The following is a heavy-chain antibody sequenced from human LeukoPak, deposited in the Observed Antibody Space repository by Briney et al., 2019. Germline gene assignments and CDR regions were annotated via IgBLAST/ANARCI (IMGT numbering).Heavy chain of an antibody. CDR3: TRGLDVFDI. V-gene: IGHV3-7*03. CDR1: GLTFSSYW. Sequence: GGSLRLSCVVSGLTFSSYWMSWVRQAPGKGLEWVAHIKQDGSEKHYVDSVKGRFTISRDNAKNSLYLQMNSLRAEDTAMFYCTRGLDVFDIWGRGTMVTVSS. J-gene: IGHJ3*02. CDR2: IKQDGSEK.